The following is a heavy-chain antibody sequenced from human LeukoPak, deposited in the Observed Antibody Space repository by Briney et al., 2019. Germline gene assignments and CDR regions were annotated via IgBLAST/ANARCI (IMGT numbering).Heavy chain of an antibody. V-gene: IGHV1-69*13. Sequence: ASVKVSCKASGGTFSSYAISWVRQAPGQGLEWMGGIIPIFGTANYAQKFQGRVTITVDESTSTAYMELSSLRSEDTAVYYCARDVVYCSSTSCHHYDDAFDIWGQGTMVTVSS. CDR3: ARDVVYCSSTSCHHYDDAFDI. CDR1: GGTFSSYA. CDR2: IIPIFGTA. J-gene: IGHJ3*02. D-gene: IGHD2-2*01.